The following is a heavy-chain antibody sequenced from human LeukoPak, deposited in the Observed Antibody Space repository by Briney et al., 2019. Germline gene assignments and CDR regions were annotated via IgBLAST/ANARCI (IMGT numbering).Heavy chain of an antibody. CDR2: INPNSGGT. D-gene: IGHD3-10*01. Sequence: ASVKASCKASGYTFTGYYMHWVRQAPGQGLEWMGRINPNSGGTNYAQKFQGRVTMTRDTSISTAYMELSRLRSDDTAVYYCARGARITMVRGVIMNYYYGMDVWGQGTTVTVSS. V-gene: IGHV1-2*06. J-gene: IGHJ6*02. CDR1: GYTFTGYY. CDR3: ARGARITMVRGVIMNYYYGMDV.